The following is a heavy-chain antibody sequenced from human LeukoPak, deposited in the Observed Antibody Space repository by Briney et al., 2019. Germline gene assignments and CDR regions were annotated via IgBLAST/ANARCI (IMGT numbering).Heavy chain of an antibody. J-gene: IGHJ3*02. CDR1: GFTFSSYS. CDR2: ISSSSSYI. D-gene: IGHD5-12*01. Sequence: PGGSLRLSCAASGFTFSSYSMNWVRQAPGKGLEWVSSISSSSSYIYYADSVKGRFTISIDNAKNSLYLQMNSLRAEDTAVYYCARDSPDIVATIEAFDIWGQGTMVTVSS. CDR3: ARDSPDIVATIEAFDI. V-gene: IGHV3-21*01.